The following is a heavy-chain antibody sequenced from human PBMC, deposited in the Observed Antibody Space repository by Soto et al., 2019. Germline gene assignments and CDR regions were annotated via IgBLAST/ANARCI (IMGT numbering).Heavy chain of an antibody. D-gene: IGHD1-26*01. V-gene: IGHV4-38-2*01. CDR1: GYSISSGYY. J-gene: IGHJ3*02. CDR2: FYHSGST. CDR3: ARGPAWGGSYLEVVAFDI. Sequence: PSETLSLTCAVSGYSISSGYYWGWIRQPPGKGLEWIGSFYHSGSTYYNPSLKSRVAISVDTSKNQFSLKLSSVTAADTAVYYCARGPAWGGSYLEVVAFDIWGQGTMVTVSS.